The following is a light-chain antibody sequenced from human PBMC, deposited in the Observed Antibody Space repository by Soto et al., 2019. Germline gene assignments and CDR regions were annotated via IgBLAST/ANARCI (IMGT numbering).Light chain of an antibody. CDR3: QQYGSSPRT. J-gene: IGKJ1*01. V-gene: IGKV3-15*01. CDR2: GAS. CDR1: QNVNSH. Sequence: EIVMTQSPATLSVSPGERATLSCRASQNVNSHLAWYQQKPGQAPRLLIYGASTRATGIPTRFSGSGSGTEFTLTISSLESEDFAVYYCQQYGSSPRTFGQGTKVDIK.